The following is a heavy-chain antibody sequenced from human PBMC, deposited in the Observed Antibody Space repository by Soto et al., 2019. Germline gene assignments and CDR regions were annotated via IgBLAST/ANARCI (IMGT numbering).Heavy chain of an antibody. CDR1: GFRFSSYR. D-gene: IGHD3-22*01. CDR3: ATMNGYFEY. V-gene: IGHV3-23*01. CDR2: ITATGDRT. J-gene: IGHJ4*02. Sequence: XGSLRLSFADSGFRFSSYRMSWVRQTPGKGLEWVAAITATGDRTYYADSVTGRFTISRDNSKKTHYLQMTSLRAEDTAMYYCATMNGYFEYWGQGTPVTVSS.